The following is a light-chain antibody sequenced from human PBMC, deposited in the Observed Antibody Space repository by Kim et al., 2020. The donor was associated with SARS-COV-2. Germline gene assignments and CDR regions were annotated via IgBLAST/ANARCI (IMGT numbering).Light chain of an antibody. J-gene: IGLJ3*02. Sequence: QPVLTQSPSASASLGASVKLTCTLSSAHISYGIAWHQQQSGKVPRYLMKLNSDGTQKKGDGIPDRFSGSSSGAERYLTNSSLQSDDEAAYYCRTWGPGIRVFGGGTQLTVL. CDR1: SAHISYG. V-gene: IGLV4-69*01. CDR3: RTWGPGIRV. CDR2: LNSDGTQ.